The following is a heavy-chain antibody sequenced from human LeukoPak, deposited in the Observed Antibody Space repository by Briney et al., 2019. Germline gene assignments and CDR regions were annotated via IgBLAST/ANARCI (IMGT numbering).Heavy chain of an antibody. CDR2: MNPNSGNT. Sequence: ASVKVSCKASGYTFTSYDINWVRQATGQGLEWMGWMNPNSGNTGYAQKFQGRVTMTRNTSISTAYMELSSLRSEDTAVYYCARGAVPRGPRSLAVADHWGQGTLVTVSS. CDR3: ARGAVPRGPRSLAVADH. D-gene: IGHD6-19*01. CDR1: GYTFTSYD. J-gene: IGHJ4*02. V-gene: IGHV1-8*01.